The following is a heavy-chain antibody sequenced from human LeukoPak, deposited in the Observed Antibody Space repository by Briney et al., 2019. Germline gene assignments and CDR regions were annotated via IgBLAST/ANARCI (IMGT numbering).Heavy chain of an antibody. CDR1: GGSISSYY. CDR2: IYYSGST. Sequence: SETLSLTCTVSGGSISSYYWSWIRQPPGKGLEWIGYIYYSGSTNYNPSLKSRVTISVDTSKNQFSLKLSSVTAADTAVYYCARTSTTVVTINWYFDLWGRGTLVTVSS. V-gene: IGHV4-59*08. D-gene: IGHD4-23*01. J-gene: IGHJ2*01. CDR3: ARTSTTVVTINWYFDL.